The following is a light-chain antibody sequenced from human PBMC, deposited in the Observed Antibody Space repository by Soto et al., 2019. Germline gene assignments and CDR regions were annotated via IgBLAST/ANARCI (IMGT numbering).Light chain of an antibody. CDR1: QSVLHSSNNKNY. V-gene: IGKV4-1*01. CDR3: QQFYSSPFT. J-gene: IGKJ3*01. CDR2: WAS. Sequence: DIVMTQSPDSLAASLGERATINCKSSQSVLHSSNNKNYLAWYQQKPGQPPKLLIHWASTRESGVPDRFSGSGSGTDFTLTISSLQAEDVAVYYCQQFYSSPFTFGPGTKVDIK.